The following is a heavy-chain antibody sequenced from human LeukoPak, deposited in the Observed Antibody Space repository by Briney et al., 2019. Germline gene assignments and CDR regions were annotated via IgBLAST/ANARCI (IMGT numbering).Heavy chain of an antibody. V-gene: IGHV4-4*07. CDR2: IYTTGST. CDR1: GGPFNSFY. CDR3: ARGYSSGWYYVDA. J-gene: IGHJ6*03. Sequence: SETLSLTCTVSGGPFNSFYWSWLRQSAGKGLEWIGRIYTTGSTNYNPSLKSRVTMSVDTSKNQFSLRLSSVTAADTAVYYCARGYSSGWYYVDAWGTGTTVTVSS. D-gene: IGHD6-19*01.